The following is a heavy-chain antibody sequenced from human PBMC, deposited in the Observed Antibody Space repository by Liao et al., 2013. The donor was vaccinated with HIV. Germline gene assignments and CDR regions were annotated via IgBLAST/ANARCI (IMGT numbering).Heavy chain of an antibody. CDR1: GDLIRRDNYY. Sequence: QVRLQESGPGLVKPSQTLSLTCTVSGDLIRRDNYYWTWIRQPAGKGLEWIGHIYTGMSTTGTTNYNPSLKSRVTMSVDTSKNQLSLKLSSVTAADTAVYYCARLVRNSWDGLAQEIDYWGQGTLVTVSS. J-gene: IGHJ4*02. CDR2: IYTGMSTTGTT. CDR3: ARLVRNSWDGLAQEIDY. D-gene: IGHD1-26*01. V-gene: IGHV4-61*02.